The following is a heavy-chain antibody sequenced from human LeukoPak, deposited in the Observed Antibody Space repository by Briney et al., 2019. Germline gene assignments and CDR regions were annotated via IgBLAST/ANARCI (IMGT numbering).Heavy chain of an antibody. V-gene: IGHV3-53*01. Sequence: GGSLRLSCAASGFTVSSNYMSWVRQAPGKGLEWVSVIYSGGSTSKADSVKARFTTSGDTSKNRLYLQMNSRRAKDTAVYYCAREPDDGKSGTWGQGTLVTASS. CDR1: GFTVSSNY. D-gene: IGHD4-23*01. CDR3: AREPDDGKSGT. J-gene: IGHJ4*02. CDR2: IYSGGST.